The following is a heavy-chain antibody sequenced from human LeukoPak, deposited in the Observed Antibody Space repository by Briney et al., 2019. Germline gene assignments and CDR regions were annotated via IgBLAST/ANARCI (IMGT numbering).Heavy chain of an antibody. Sequence: GGSLKISCKGSGYSFTSYWIGWVRQMPGKGLEWMGIIYPGDSDTRYSPSFQGQVTISADKSISTAYLQWSSLKASDTAMYYCARQYSGSYYYYYYYMDVWGKGTTVTVSS. V-gene: IGHV5-51*01. CDR2: IYPGDSDT. CDR1: GYSFTSYW. J-gene: IGHJ6*03. D-gene: IGHD1-26*01. CDR3: ARQYSGSYYYYYYYMDV.